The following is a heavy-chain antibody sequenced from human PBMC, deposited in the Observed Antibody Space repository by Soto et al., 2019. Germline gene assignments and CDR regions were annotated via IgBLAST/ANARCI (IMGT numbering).Heavy chain of an antibody. CDR1: GFTFSSYE. J-gene: IGHJ6*02. Sequence: GGSLRLSCAASGFTFSSYEMNWVRQAPGKGLEWVSYISSSGSTIYYADSVKGRFTISRDNAKNSLYLQMNSLRAEDTAVYYCARERKFDFWRKGLDVWGQGTTVTVSS. V-gene: IGHV3-48*03. CDR2: ISSSGSTI. D-gene: IGHD3-3*01. CDR3: ARERKFDFWRKGLDV.